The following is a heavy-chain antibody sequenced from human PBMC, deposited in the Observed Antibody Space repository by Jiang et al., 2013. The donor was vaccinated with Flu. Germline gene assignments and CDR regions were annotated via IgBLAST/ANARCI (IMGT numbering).Heavy chain of an antibody. J-gene: IGHJ5*02. Sequence: GSGLVKPSQTLSVSCSVSGGSISGGPYHWSWVRQPAGKGLEWIGRFYTTGSTNYNPSLKSRVTISADTSKNQFSLKLTSVTAADTAFYYCAREGPAQNWFDPWGQGTLVTVSS. CDR3: AREGPAQNWFDP. CDR1: GGSISGGPYH. V-gene: IGHV4-61*02. CDR2: FYTTGST.